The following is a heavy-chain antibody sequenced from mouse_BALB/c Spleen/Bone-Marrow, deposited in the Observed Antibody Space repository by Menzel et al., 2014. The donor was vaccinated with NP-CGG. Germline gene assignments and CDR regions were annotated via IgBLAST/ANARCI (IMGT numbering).Heavy chain of an antibody. J-gene: IGHJ3*01. CDR3: ARTYGSSYFVY. CDR2: IYPGDGDT. Sequence: VQLQQSGPEMVKPGASVKISCRASGYAFSSSWMNWVKQRPGQGLEWIGRIYPGDGDTNYNGKSKGKATLTADKSSSTAYMQLSSLTSVDSAVYICARTYGSSYFVYWGQGTLVTVSA. D-gene: IGHD1-1*01. CDR1: GYAFSSSW. V-gene: IGHV1-82*01.